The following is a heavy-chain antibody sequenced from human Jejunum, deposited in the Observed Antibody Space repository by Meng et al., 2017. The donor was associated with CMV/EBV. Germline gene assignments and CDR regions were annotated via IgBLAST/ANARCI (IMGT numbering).Heavy chain of an antibody. D-gene: IGHD5-18*01. J-gene: IGHJ4*02. V-gene: IGHV3-21*01. Sequence: SGFTFSSYAMNWVRQAPGKGLEWVSSISSSSSYINYADSVKGRFTLSRDNAKNSLYLQMNSLRAEDTAVYYCARAFGFNYDHSPTHWGQGRLVTVSS. CDR3: ARAFGFNYDHSPTH. CDR2: ISSSSSYI. CDR1: GFTFSSYA.